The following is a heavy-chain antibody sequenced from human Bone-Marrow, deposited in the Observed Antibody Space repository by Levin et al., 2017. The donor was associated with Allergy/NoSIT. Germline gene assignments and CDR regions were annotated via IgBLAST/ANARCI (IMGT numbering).Heavy chain of an antibody. CDR1: GFTFSSYG. J-gene: IGHJ4*02. CDR2: IAYDGTYK. D-gene: IGHD3-10*01. V-gene: IGHV3-30*18. CDR3: AKDRSTMVRGPPAD. Sequence: QTGGSLRLSCAASGFTFSSYGMHWVRQAPGKGLEWVAFIAYDGTYKVYGDSVKGRFTVSRDNSKNTLYLQMNSLRAEDTAVYYCAKDRSTMVRGPPADWGQGTLVTVSS.